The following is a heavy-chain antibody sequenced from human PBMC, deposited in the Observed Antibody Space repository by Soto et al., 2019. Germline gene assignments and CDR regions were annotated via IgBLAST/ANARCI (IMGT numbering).Heavy chain of an antibody. J-gene: IGHJ3*01. V-gene: IGHV1-18*01. CDR1: GYTFSTYG. Sequence: ASVKVSCKASGYTFSTYGITWVRQAPGQGLDWMGWINPLKGDTNSEARYQDRVTMTTDTSTRTAYMELRSLRSDDTAVYYCSRVKVPAAILGAFDLWGQGTLVTVSS. CDR2: INPLKGDT. CDR3: SRVKVPAAILGAFDL. D-gene: IGHD2-2*01.